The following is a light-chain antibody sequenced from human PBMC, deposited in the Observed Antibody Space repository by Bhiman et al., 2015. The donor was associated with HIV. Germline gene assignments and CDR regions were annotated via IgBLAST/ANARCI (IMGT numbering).Light chain of an antibody. J-gene: IGLJ2*01. CDR3: CSYAGSDTLEV. CDR2: DVT. Sequence: QSALTQPASVSGSPGQSITISCTGTSSDIGDYNYVSWYQQHPGKAPKLMIYDVTYRPSGVSNRFSGSKSGNTASLTISGLRAEDEADYYCCSYAGSDTLEVFGGGTKLTVL. V-gene: IGLV2-14*03. CDR1: SSDIGDYNY.